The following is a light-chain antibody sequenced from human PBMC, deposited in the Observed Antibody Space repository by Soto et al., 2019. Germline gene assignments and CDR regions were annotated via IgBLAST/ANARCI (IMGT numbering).Light chain of an antibody. CDR3: CSYADTLYV. Sequence: QSVLAQPRSVSGSPGQSVTISCTGTSSDVGGYNYVSWYQQRPGKAPKLLIYDVNKRPSGVPDRFSGSKSGNTASLTISGLQAEDDADYYCCSYADTLYVFGTGTKVTVL. CDR1: SSDVGGYNY. V-gene: IGLV2-11*01. CDR2: DVN. J-gene: IGLJ1*01.